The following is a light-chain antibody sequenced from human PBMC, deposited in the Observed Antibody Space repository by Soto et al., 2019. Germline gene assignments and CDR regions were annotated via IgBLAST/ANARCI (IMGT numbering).Light chain of an antibody. CDR1: QRVSSTY. J-gene: IGKJ1*01. Sequence: EIVLTQSPGTLSLSPGERAMLSCRASQRVSSTYLAWYQQKPGQAPRLLIYGASSRATGIPDRFSGSGSGTDFTLTISRLEPEDFAVYYCQQYGSSRTFGQGTKVDIK. CDR3: QQYGSSRT. CDR2: GAS. V-gene: IGKV3-20*01.